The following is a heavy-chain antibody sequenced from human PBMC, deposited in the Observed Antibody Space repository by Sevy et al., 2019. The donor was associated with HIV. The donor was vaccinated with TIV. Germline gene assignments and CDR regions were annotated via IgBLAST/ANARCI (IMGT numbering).Heavy chain of an antibody. D-gene: IGHD6-13*01. CDR2: ISAYNGNT. V-gene: IGHV1-18*01. J-gene: IGHJ3*02. CDR3: ARDRVGRSSSSRDRIDAFDI. CDR1: GYTFTNYG. Sequence: ASVKVSCKASGYTFTNYGISWVRQAPGQGLEWMGWISAYNGNTNYARKLQGRVTMTTDTSTSTAYIELRSLRSDDTAVYFCARDRVGRSSSSRDRIDAFDIWGHGTMVTVSS.